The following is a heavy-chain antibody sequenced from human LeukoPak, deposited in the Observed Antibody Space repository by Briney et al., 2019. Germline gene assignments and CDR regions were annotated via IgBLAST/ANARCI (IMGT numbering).Heavy chain of an antibody. CDR3: ARGYSRWSIPTSSYYYRMDL. D-gene: IGHD6-13*01. V-gene: IGHV1-69*01. Sequence: GASVKVSCKASGDTLNNYSIGWVRQAPGQGLEWMGGIIPIFSTANYAQKFQGRVTITADESTNTAYMELSSLTSDDTAVYYCARGYSRWSIPTSSYYYRMDLWGQGTTVAVSS. CDR1: GDTLNNYS. J-gene: IGHJ6*02. CDR2: IIPIFSTA.